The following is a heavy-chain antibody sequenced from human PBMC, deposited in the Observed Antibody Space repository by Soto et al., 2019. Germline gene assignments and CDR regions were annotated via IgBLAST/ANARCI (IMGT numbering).Heavy chain of an antibody. Sequence: GASVKVSCKASGYTFTSYGISWVRQAPGQGLDWMGWISAYNGNTNYAQKLQGRVTMTTDTSTSTAYMELRSLRSDDTAVYYCARDQRDFGSGPIALGDAFDIWGQGTMVTVS. CDR1: GYTFTSYG. D-gene: IGHD3-3*01. CDR2: ISAYNGNT. CDR3: ARDQRDFGSGPIALGDAFDI. V-gene: IGHV1-18*01. J-gene: IGHJ3*02.